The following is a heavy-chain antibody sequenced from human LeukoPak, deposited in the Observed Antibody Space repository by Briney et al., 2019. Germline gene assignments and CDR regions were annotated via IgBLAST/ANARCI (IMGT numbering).Heavy chain of an antibody. CDR2: MNPNSGNT. CDR3: ARAAREAVARSRNPHYAYYMDV. V-gene: IGHV1-8*01. D-gene: IGHD6-19*01. Sequence: GASVKVSCKASGGTFSSYAITWVRQATGQGLEWMGWMNPNSGNTGYAQKFQGRVTMTRNTSISTAYMELSSLRSEDTAVYYCARAAREAVARSRNPHYAYYMDVWGKGTTVTISS. J-gene: IGHJ6*03. CDR1: GGTFSSYA.